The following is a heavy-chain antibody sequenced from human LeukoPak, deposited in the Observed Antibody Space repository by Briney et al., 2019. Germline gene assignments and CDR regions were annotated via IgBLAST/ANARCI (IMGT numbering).Heavy chain of an antibody. CDR3: AKGKPRGYFDY. J-gene: IGHJ4*02. D-gene: IGHD3-10*01. V-gene: IGHV3-23*01. CDR1: GITLSNDS. Sequence: GALRRSCGAPGITLSNDSISWGRPGPWEGMGWVSAISGSGGSTYYADSVKGRFTISRDNSKNTLYLQMNSLRAEDTAVYYCAKGKPRGYFDYWGQGTLVTVSS. CDR2: ISGSGGST.